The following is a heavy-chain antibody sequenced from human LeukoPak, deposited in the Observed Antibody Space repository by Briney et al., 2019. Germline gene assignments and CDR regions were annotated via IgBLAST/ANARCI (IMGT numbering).Heavy chain of an antibody. D-gene: IGHD2-2*01. CDR3: ARELVEPAAVEFDP. CDR2: ISKSGRII. Sequence: GGSLRLSCAASGFTFSHYEMNWVRQAPGKGLEWVSYISKSGRIIYYADSVKGRFIISRDDAKNSVYLQMNSLRAEDTAHYYCARELVEPAAVEFDPWGQGTLVTVSS. J-gene: IGHJ5*02. V-gene: IGHV3-48*03. CDR1: GFTFSHYE.